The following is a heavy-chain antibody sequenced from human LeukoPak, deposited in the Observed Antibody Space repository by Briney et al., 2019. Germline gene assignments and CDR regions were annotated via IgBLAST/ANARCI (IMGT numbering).Heavy chain of an antibody. CDR2: IYSSGST. CDR1: GGSISSGGYY. V-gene: IGHV4-61*02. CDR3: ARGYCSSTSCYVVNY. D-gene: IGHD2-2*01. Sequence: PSETLSLTCTVSGGSISSGGYYWSWIRQPAGKGLEWIGRIYSSGSTDYNPSLKSRVTISVDTSKNQFSLKLSSVTAADTAVYYCARGYCSSTSCYVVNYWGQGTLVTISS. J-gene: IGHJ4*02.